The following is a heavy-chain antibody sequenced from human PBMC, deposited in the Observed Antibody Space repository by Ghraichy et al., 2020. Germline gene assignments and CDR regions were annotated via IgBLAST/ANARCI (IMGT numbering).Heavy chain of an antibody. CDR3: ASTPYYDFWTGYFPFDY. D-gene: IGHD3-3*01. CDR1: GGSVSSGSYY. J-gene: IGHJ4*02. Sequence: SETLSLTCTVSGGSVSSGSYYWSWIRQPPGKGLEWIGYFYYSGSSKYNPSLKNRVTISVDTSRNQFSLKLTSVTAADTAVYYCASTPYYDFWTGYFPFDYWGQGTLVTVSS. CDR2: FYYSGSS. V-gene: IGHV4-61*01.